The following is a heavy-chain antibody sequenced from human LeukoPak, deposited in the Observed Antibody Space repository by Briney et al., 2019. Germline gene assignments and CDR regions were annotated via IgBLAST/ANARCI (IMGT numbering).Heavy chain of an antibody. D-gene: IGHD6-6*01. CDR1: GFTFSSYS. CDR3: AGHGSSSV. J-gene: IGHJ4*02. CDR2: IYASGAL. Sequence: GSLRLSCAASGFTFSSYSMNWVRQAPGKGLEWVSTIYASGALNYADSVRGRFTISRDNSKNTLYLQMNSLRADDTAIYYCAGHGSSSVWGQGTLVTVSS. V-gene: IGHV3-23*01.